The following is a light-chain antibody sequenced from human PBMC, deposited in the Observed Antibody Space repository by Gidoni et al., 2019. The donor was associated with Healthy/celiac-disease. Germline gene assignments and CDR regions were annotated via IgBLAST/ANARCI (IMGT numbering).Light chain of an antibody. CDR1: SSNIGSNY. CDR2: SNN. Sequence: QSVLTQPPSASGTPGQRVTISCSGSSSNIGSNYVYWYQQLPGTAPKLLIYSNNQRPSGVPDRFSGSKSGTSASLAISGLRSEDEADYYCEAWDDSLSGVVFGGGTKLTV. J-gene: IGLJ2*01. V-gene: IGLV1-47*02. CDR3: EAWDDSLSGVV.